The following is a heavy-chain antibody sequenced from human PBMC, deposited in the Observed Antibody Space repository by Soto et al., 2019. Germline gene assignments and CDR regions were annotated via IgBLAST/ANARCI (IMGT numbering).Heavy chain of an antibody. V-gene: IGHV1-18*01. CDR2: ISAPNGNT. CDR3: ARGRYGDY. CDR1: GYTFTSYG. Sequence: QVHLVQSGAEVKKPGASVKVSCKGSGYTFTSYGITWVRQAPGQGLEWMGWISAPNGNTVYAQKLQGRVTVTRDTSTSPAYMELRSLRSDDTAVYYCARGRYGDYWGQGALVTVSS. J-gene: IGHJ4*02. D-gene: IGHD1-1*01.